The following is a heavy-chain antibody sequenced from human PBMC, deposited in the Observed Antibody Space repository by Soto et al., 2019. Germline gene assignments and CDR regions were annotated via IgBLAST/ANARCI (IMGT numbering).Heavy chain of an antibody. J-gene: IGHJ5*02. CDR3: AGGSSSWYVRNWFDP. V-gene: IGHV1-18*01. D-gene: IGHD6-13*01. CDR2: ISGYNGNT. Sequence: QVQLVQSGAEVKKPGASVKVSCKASGYTFTSYGISWVRQAPGQGLEWMGWISGYNGNTNYAQQPQGRVTMTADTPPSTAYVGLRSLRSDDTAVYSCAGGSSSWYVRNWFDPWGQGTLVTVSS. CDR1: GYTFTSYG.